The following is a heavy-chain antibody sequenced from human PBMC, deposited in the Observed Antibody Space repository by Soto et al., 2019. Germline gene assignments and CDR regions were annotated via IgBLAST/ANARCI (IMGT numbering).Heavy chain of an antibody. CDR2: IWYDGSNK. D-gene: IGHD2-15*01. CDR1: GFTFSGYG. J-gene: IGHJ6*02. V-gene: IGHV3-33*01. Sequence: GGSLRLSCAASGFTFSGYGMHWVRQAPGKGLEWVAVIWYDGSNKYYADSVKGRFTISRDNSKNTLYLQMNSLRAEDTAVYYCARDLTYGGYCSGGSCHHYYYYYGMDVWGQGTTVTVSS. CDR3: ARDLTYGGYCSGGSCHHYYYYYGMDV.